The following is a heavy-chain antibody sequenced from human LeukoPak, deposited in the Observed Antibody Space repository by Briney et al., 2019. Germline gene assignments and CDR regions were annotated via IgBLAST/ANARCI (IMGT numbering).Heavy chain of an antibody. J-gene: IGHJ4*02. CDR1: GGSISSSSYY. V-gene: IGHV4-39*01. D-gene: IGHD3-3*01. CDR3: ARHLSERFLEWPYFDY. CDR2: IYYTGST. Sequence: PSETLSLTCTVSGGSISSSSYYWGWIRQPPGKGLECIGSIYYTGSTYYNPSLKSRVTISVDTSKNQFSLKLSSVTAADTAVYYCARHLSERFLEWPYFDYWGQGTLVTVSS.